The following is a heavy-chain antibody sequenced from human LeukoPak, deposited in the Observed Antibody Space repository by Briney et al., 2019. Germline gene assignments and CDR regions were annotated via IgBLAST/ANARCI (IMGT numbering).Heavy chain of an antibody. CDR2: FDPEDGET. J-gene: IGHJ6*02. CDR3: ARSYYDSSGYTGPYYYYGMDV. Sequence: ASVKVSCKVSGYTLTELSMHWVRQAPGKGLEWMGGFDPEDGETIYAQKLQGRVTMTEDTSTDTAYMELSSLRSEDTAVYYCARSYYDSSGYTGPYYYYGMDVWGQGTTVTVSS. D-gene: IGHD3-22*01. CDR1: GYTLTELS. V-gene: IGHV1-24*01.